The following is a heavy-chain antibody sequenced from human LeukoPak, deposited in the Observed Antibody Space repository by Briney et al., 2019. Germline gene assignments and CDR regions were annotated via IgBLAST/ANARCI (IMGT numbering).Heavy chain of an antibody. CDR1: GFTFSSYW. J-gene: IGHJ1*01. V-gene: IGHV3-21*01. CDR3: AKSLLAAAGAPAGH. Sequence: SGGSLRLSCAASGFTFSSYWMHWVRQAPGKGLEWVSSISSSSSYIYYADSVKGRFTISRDNAKNSLYLQMNSLRAEDTAVYYCAKSLLAAAGAPAGHWGQGTLVTVSS. CDR2: ISSSSSYI. D-gene: IGHD6-13*01.